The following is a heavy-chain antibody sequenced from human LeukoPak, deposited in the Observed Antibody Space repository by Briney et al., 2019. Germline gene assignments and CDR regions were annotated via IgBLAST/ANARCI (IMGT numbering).Heavy chain of an antibody. D-gene: IGHD6-19*01. CDR2: INANSGTT. CDR1: GFAFSFYA. J-gene: IGHJ5*01. V-gene: IGHV3-23*01. Sequence: GGSLRLSCAASGFAFSFYAMSWLRHPPGKGLGWVSTINANSGTTSYAASVRGRFTISRDNSKNTLYLQLNTLRAEDTALYYCAKPISGGLAVTADWFDPWGQGTLVVVSS. CDR3: AKPISGGLAVTADWFDP.